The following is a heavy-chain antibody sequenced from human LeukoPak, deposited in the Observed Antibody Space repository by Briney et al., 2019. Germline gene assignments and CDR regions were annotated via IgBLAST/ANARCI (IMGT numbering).Heavy chain of an antibody. V-gene: IGHV1-69*13. CDR3: ATLKATGYYDSSGYYHDY. D-gene: IGHD3-22*01. Sequence: SVKVSCKASGGTFSSYAISWVRQAPGQGLEWMGGIIPIFGTANYAQKFQGRVTITADESTSTAYMELSSLRSEDTAVYYCATLKATGYYDSSGYYHDYWGQGTLVTVSS. J-gene: IGHJ4*02. CDR2: IIPIFGTA. CDR1: GGTFSSYA.